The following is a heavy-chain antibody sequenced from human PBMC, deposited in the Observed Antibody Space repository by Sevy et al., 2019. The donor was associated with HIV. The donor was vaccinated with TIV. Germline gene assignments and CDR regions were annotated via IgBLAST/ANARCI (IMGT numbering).Heavy chain of an antibody. Sequence: GGSLRLSCAASGFTFSSYEMNWVRQAPGKGLEWVTFIQYDGSNKYYADSVKGRFTISRDNSKNTLYLQMNSLRRDDTALYFCAKNTAAAGTGGFDYWGHGILVTVSS. CDR1: GFTFSSYE. CDR3: AKNTAAAGTGGFDY. V-gene: IGHV3-30*02. CDR2: IQYDGSNK. D-gene: IGHD6-13*01. J-gene: IGHJ4*01.